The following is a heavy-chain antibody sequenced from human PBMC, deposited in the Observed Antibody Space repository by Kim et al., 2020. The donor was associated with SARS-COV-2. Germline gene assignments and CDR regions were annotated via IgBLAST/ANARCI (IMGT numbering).Heavy chain of an antibody. Sequence: SETLSLTCTVSGTPITTYYWSWIRQSPGKGLEWIGSIYHNGNTKDNPSLRSRLSISIDTSKNQFSLRLQSVTAADTAVYYCASQITFWFGGYMNVWGKGT. J-gene: IGHJ6*03. CDR2: IYHNGNT. V-gene: IGHV4-59*08. CDR1: GTPITTYY. CDR3: ASQITFWFGGYMNV. D-gene: IGHD3-10*01.